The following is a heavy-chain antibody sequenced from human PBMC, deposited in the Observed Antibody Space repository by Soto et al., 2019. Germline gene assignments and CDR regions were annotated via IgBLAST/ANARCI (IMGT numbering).Heavy chain of an antibody. D-gene: IGHD1-7*01. CDR3: ARIKNNWNYMVSDY. Sequence: GGSLRLSCAASGFTFSSYAMHWVRQAPGKGLEWVAVISYDGSNKYYADSVKGRFTISRDNSENTLYLQMNSLRAEDTAVYYCARIKNNWNYMVSDYWGQGTLVTGSS. CDR1: GFTFSSYA. V-gene: IGHV3-30-3*01. CDR2: ISYDGSNK. J-gene: IGHJ4*02.